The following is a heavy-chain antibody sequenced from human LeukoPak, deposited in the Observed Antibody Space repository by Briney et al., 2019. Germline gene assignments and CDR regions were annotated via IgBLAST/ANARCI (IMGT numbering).Heavy chain of an antibody. CDR3: AKDLVFYYDSMDY. V-gene: IGHV3-23*01. J-gene: IGHJ4*02. CDR2: ISGSGGST. CDR1: GFTFSSYA. D-gene: IGHD3-22*01. Sequence: GGSLRLSCAASGFTFSSYAMSWVRQAPGKGLEWVSAISGSGGSTFYADSVKGRFTISRDNSKNTLYLQMNSLRAEDTAVYYCAKDLVFYYDSMDYWGQGTLVTVSS.